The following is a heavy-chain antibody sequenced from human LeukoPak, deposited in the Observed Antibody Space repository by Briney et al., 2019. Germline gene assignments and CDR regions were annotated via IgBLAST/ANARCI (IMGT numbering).Heavy chain of an antibody. V-gene: IGHV1-2*06. CDR2: INPNSGGT. CDR3: ARGPLYCSGGSCGGTNGMDV. Sequence: ASVKVSCKASEYTFTGYYMHWVRQAPGQGLEWMGRINPNSGGTNYAQKFQGRVTMTRDTSISTAYMELSRLRSDDTAVYYCARGPLYCSGGSCGGTNGMDVWGQGTTVTVSS. D-gene: IGHD2-15*01. J-gene: IGHJ6*02. CDR1: EYTFTGYY.